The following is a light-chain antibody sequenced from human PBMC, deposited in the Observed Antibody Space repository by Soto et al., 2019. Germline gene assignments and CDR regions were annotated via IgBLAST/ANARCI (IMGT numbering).Light chain of an antibody. Sequence: QSVLTQPPSVSGAPGQRVTISCTGSNSNIGAGYDVNWYQHFPGTAPKLLIYRNTQRPSGVPDRFSGSKSGISASLAISGLRSEDEADYFCATWDDRLSGVVFGGGTQLTVL. CDR3: ATWDDRLSGVV. CDR2: RNT. V-gene: IGLV1-47*01. J-gene: IGLJ7*01. CDR1: NSNIGAGYD.